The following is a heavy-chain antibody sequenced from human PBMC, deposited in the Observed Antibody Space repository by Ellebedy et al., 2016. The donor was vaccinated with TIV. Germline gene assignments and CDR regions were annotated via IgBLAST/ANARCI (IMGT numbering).Heavy chain of an antibody. CDR2: IKDGGSET. V-gene: IGHV3-74*01. CDR3: ARDTYYYESGAWDDVFDV. CDR1: GFTFSRHY. D-gene: IGHD3-22*01. J-gene: IGHJ3*01. Sequence: GESLKISCVASGFTFSRHYMHWVRQAPGKGLVWVSRIKDGGSETSYVDSVKGRFIISRDNAKNTLYLQMNSLRVEDTAVYYCARDTYYYESGAWDDVFDVWGQGTMVTVSS.